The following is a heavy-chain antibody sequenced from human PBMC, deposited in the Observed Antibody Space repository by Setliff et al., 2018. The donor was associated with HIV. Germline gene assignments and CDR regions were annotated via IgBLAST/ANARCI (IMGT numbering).Heavy chain of an antibody. CDR2: IRYDGTCK. V-gene: IGHV3-30*02. Sequence: GGSLRLSCAASGFTFSSYGMHWVRQAPGKGLEWVAFIRYDGTCKYYADSLKGRFTISRDNSKNTLFLQMNSLRTEDTAVYYCAKNFYSSPWSPLDYWGQGTLVTVSS. D-gene: IGHD6-19*01. J-gene: IGHJ4*02. CDR3: AKNFYSSPWSPLDY. CDR1: GFTFSSYG.